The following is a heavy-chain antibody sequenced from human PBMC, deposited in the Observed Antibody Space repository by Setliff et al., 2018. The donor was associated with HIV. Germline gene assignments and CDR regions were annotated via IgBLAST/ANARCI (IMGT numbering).Heavy chain of an antibody. CDR2: MYFSGNA. Sequence: SETLSLTCTVSGDSISSHYWSWIRQAPGKGLEWIGTMYFSGNARNSPSLKSRVTISLDTSKNQLSLNLSSVTAADTAVYYCARGSAPEDIVVVPPGRAFDIWGQGTMVTVS. CDR1: GDSISSHY. J-gene: IGHJ3*02. V-gene: IGHV4-59*11. D-gene: IGHD2-2*01. CDR3: ARGSAPEDIVVVPPGRAFDI.